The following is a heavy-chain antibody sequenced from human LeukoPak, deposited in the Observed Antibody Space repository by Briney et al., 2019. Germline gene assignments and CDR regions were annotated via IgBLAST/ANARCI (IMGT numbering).Heavy chain of an antibody. Sequence: ASVKVSCKASGYTFTGHDINWVRQAPGQGLEWMGWINPNSGGTNYAQKFQGRVTMTRDTSINTVYMELSRLRSDDTAVYYCARDHEGNNNCFDPWGQGTLVTVSS. CDR2: INPNSGGT. V-gene: IGHV1-2*02. J-gene: IGHJ5*02. CDR3: ARDHEGNNNCFDP. CDR1: GYTFTGHD.